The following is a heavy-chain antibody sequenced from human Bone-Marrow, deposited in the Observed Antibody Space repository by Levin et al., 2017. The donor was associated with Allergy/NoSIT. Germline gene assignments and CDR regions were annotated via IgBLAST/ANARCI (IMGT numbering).Heavy chain of an antibody. CDR3: ARSEYKNFPLEL. D-gene: IGHD2/OR15-2a*01. J-gene: IGHJ4*02. V-gene: IGHV1-2*02. CDR2: INPNSGAT. Sequence: GESLKISCKASGYTFTSHHLQWARQAPGQGLEWMGYINPNSGATKSSPKFQGRLFLTRDTSIATAYMELSDLTFDDTALYFYARSEYKNFPLELWGQGTLVTVSS. CDR1: GYTFTSHH.